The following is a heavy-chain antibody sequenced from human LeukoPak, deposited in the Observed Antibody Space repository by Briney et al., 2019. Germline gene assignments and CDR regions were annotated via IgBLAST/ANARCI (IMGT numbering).Heavy chain of an antibody. Sequence: SETLSLTCTVSGGSISSYYWSWIRQPPGKGLEWIGYIHYSGSTNYNPSLKSRVTISVDASKNQFSLKLSSVTAADTAVYYCARTTEGGYTYGYFYYYYMDVWGKGTTVTISS. CDR1: GGSISSYY. CDR3: ARTTEGGYTYGYFYYYYMDV. CDR2: IHYSGST. V-gene: IGHV4-59*01. J-gene: IGHJ6*03. D-gene: IGHD5-18*01.